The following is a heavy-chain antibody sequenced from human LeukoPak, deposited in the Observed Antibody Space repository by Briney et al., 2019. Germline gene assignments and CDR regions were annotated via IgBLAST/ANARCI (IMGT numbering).Heavy chain of an antibody. J-gene: IGHJ4*02. V-gene: IGHV4-4*02. Sequence: PSGTLSLTCAVSGGSISSSNWWSWVRQPPGKGLEWIGEIYHSGSTNYSPSLKSRVTISVDKSKNQFSLKLSSVTAADTAVYYCASKGEYCSGGSCYWAFDYWGQGTLVTVSS. D-gene: IGHD2-15*01. CDR2: IYHSGST. CDR1: GGSISSSNW. CDR3: ASKGEYCSGGSCYWAFDY.